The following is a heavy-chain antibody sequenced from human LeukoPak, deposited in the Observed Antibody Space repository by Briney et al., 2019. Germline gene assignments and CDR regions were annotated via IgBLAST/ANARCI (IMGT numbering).Heavy chain of an antibody. CDR3: ARDSSYYDFWSGSPNDY. D-gene: IGHD3-3*01. J-gene: IGHJ4*02. V-gene: IGHV4-38-2*02. CDR2: IYHSGST. CDR1: GYSISSGYY. Sequence: SETLSLTCAVSGYSISSGYYWGWIRQPPGKGLEWIGSIYHSGSTYYNPSLKSRVTISVDTSKNHFSLKLSSVTAADTAVYYCARDSSYYDFWSGSPNDYWGQGTLVTVSS.